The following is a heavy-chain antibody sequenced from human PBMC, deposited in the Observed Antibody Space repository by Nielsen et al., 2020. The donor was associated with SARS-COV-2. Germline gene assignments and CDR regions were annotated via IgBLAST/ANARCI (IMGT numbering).Heavy chain of an antibody. J-gene: IGHJ5*02. V-gene: IGHV3-7*03. Sequence: GESLKISCAASGFTFSSYWMSWVRQAPGKGLEWVANIKQDGSEKYYVDSVKGRFTISRDNAKNSLYLQMNSLRAEDTAVYHCARDKGYSYEWGTNWFDPWGQGTLVTVSS. CDR3: ARDKGYSYEWGTNWFDP. CDR2: IKQDGSEK. D-gene: IGHD5-18*01. CDR1: GFTFSSYW.